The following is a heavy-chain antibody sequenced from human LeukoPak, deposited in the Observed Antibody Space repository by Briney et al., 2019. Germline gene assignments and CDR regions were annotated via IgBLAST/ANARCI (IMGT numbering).Heavy chain of an antibody. Sequence: PGGSLRLSCAASGFTFSSYAMSWVRQAPGKGLEWVSAISSSGGSTYYADSVKGRFTISRDNSKNTLYLQMNSLRAEDTAVYYCAKDGISGPAAIPSFYFDYWGQGTLVTDSS. D-gene: IGHD2-2*01. CDR1: GFTFSSYA. CDR3: AKDGISGPAAIPSFYFDY. CDR2: ISSSGGST. J-gene: IGHJ4*02. V-gene: IGHV3-23*01.